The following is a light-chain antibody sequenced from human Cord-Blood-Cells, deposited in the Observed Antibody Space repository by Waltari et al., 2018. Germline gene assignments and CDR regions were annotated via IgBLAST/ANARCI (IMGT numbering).Light chain of an antibody. CDR2: GAS. Sequence: EIVMTQSPATLSVSPGERATLSCRASQSVSSNLAWYQQKPGHAPRLLIYGASTRDTGIPARFSGSGSGTEFTLTISSLQSEDFAVYYCQQYNNWPWTFGQGTKVEIK. CDR1: QSVSSN. V-gene: IGKV3-15*01. CDR3: QQYNNWPWT. J-gene: IGKJ1*01.